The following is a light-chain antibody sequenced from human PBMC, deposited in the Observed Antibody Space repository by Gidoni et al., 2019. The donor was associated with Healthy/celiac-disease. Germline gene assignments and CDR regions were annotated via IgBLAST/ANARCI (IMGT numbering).Light chain of an antibody. J-gene: IGKJ3*01. V-gene: IGKV3-11*01. CDR3: QQRSNWPRVT. CDR2: DAS. CDR1: QRVSSN. Sequence: ESVLTQAPATLSLSPGERATLSCRASQRVSSNLAWYQQKPGQAPRLLIYDASNRATGIPARFSGSGSVTDFTRTISSLEPEDFAVYYCQQRSNWPRVTFGPGTKVDIK.